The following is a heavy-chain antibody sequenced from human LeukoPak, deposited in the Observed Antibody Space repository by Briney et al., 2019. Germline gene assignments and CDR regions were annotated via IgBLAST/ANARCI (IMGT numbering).Heavy chain of an antibody. CDR3: ARPFYDSSGYYPNWFDP. D-gene: IGHD3-22*01. V-gene: IGHV1-69*05. CDR1: GGTFSSYA. Sequence: SVKVSCKASGGTFSSYAISWVRQAPGQGLEWMGGIIPNFGTANYAQKFQGRVTITTDESTSTAYMELSSLRSEDTAVYYCARPFYDSSGYYPNWFDPWGQGTLVTVSS. J-gene: IGHJ5*02. CDR2: IIPNFGTA.